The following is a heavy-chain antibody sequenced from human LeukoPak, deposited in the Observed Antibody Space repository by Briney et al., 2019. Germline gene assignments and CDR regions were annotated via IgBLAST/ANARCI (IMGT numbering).Heavy chain of an antibody. CDR1: GFTFSSYS. D-gene: IGHD6-13*01. Sequence: GGSLRLSCAASGFTFSSYSMNWVRQAPGKGLEWVSSISSSSSYIYYADSVKGRFTISRDNSKNTVYLQMNSLRAEDTAVYYCARGLYSSSWYLGYWGQGTLVTVSS. V-gene: IGHV3-21*01. J-gene: IGHJ4*02. CDR3: ARGLYSSSWYLGY. CDR2: ISSSSSYI.